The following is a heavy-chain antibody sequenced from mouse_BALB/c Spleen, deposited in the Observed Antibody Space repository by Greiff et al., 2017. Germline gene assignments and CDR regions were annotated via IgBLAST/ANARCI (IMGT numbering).Heavy chain of an antibody. CDR1: GFSLTSYG. CDR2: IWSGGST. Sequence: VQLQQSGPGLVQPSQSLSITCTVSGFSLTSYGVHWVRQSPGKGLEWLGVIWSGGSTDYNAAFISRLSISKDNSKSQVFFKMNSLQANDTAIYYCARVYGSSYVGWYFDVWGAGTTVTVSS. D-gene: IGHD1-1*01. CDR3: ARVYGSSYVGWYFDV. J-gene: IGHJ1*01. V-gene: IGHV2-2*02.